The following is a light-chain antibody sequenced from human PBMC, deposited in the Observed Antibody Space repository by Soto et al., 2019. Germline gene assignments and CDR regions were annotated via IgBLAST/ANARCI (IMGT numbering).Light chain of an antibody. CDR2: AAS. Sequence: DIQMTQSPSSVSASVGDRVTISCRAGQRISNWLAWDQQKPGKAPNLLIYAASTLQSGAPSRFSGSGSGTDFILTISSLQPEDSGTYYCQQASSFPVTFCPGTKVDIK. V-gene: IGKV1-12*01. CDR1: QRISNW. J-gene: IGKJ3*01. CDR3: QQASSFPVT.